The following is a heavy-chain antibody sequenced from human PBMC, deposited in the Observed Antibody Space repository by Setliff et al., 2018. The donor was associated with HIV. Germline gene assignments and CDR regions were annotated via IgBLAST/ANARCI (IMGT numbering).Heavy chain of an antibody. J-gene: IGHJ4*02. V-gene: IGHV4-38-2*02. D-gene: IGHD6-19*01. Sequence: SETLSLTCTVSGYSISSGYYWGWIRQPPGKGLEWIGSIYHSGSTYYNPSLKSRVTISVDTSKNQFSLKLSSVTAADTAVYYCARRRSSGWYHYFDYWGQGTLVTFSS. CDR2: IYHSGST. CDR3: ARRRSSGWYHYFDY. CDR1: GYSISSGYY.